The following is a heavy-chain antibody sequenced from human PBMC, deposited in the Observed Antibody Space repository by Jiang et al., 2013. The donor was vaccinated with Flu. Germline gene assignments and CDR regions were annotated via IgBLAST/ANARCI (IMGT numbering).Heavy chain of an antibody. J-gene: IGHJ4*02. CDR1: GFTFSSYW. Sequence: QLVESGGGLVQPGGSLRLSCAASGFTFSSYWMSWVRQAPGKGLEWVATIKQDGSEKYYVNSVKGRFTISRDNAKNSLYLQITGLRAEDTAVYYCARDDSSGYNPEYYFDYWGQGTLVTVSS. CDR3: ARDDSSGYNPEYYFDY. V-gene: IGHV3-7*01. D-gene: IGHD3-22*01. CDR2: IKQDGSEK.